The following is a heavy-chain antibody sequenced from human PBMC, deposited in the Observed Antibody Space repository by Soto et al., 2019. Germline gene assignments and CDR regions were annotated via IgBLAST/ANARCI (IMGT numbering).Heavy chain of an antibody. J-gene: IGHJ3*02. CDR2: IYSGGST. CDR3: ARDLRPLDYGDFNDDAFDI. V-gene: IGHV3-53*01. Sequence: PGGSLRLSCAASGFTVSSNYMSWVRQAPGRGLEWVSVIYSGGSTYYADSVKGRFTISRDNSKNTLYLQMNSLRAEDTAVYCCARDLRPLDYGDFNDDAFDIWGQGTMVNVS. CDR1: GFTVSSNY. D-gene: IGHD4-17*01.